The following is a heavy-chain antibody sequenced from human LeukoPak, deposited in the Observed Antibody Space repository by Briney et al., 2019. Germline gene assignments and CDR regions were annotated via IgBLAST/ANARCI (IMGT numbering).Heavy chain of an antibody. CDR2: IIPIFGTA. V-gene: IGHV1-69*13. D-gene: IGHD2-15*01. CDR3: AVDCSGGSCYSPLFDY. Sequence: SVKVSCKASGGTFSSYAISWVRQAPGQGLEWMGGIIPIFGTANYAQKFQGRVTITADESTSTAYKELSSLRSEDTAVYYCAVDCSGGSCYSPLFDYWGQGTLVTVSS. J-gene: IGHJ4*02. CDR1: GGTFSSYA.